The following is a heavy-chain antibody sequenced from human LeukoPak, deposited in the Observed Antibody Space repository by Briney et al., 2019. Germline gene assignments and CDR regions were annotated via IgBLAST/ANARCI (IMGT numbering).Heavy chain of an antibody. J-gene: IGHJ3*02. CDR3: ARDPTWGQWLTAGSHAFDI. V-gene: IGHV1-18*01. CDR2: ISTYNGNT. D-gene: IGHD6-19*01. Sequence: ASVKVSCKASGYSFVLYGISWVRQAPGQGPEWMGWISTYNGNTKYAEKFQGRVTMTTDTPTSTAYMELRSLRSDDTAVYCCARDPTWGQWLTAGSHAFDIWGQGTMVTVSS. CDR1: GYSFVLYG.